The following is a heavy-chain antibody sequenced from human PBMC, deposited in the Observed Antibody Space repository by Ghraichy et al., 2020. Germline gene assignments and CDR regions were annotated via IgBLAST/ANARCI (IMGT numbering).Heavy chain of an antibody. J-gene: IGHJ6*02. D-gene: IGHD6-13*01. CDR3: ARGEGVIAAAFGYYYGMDV. CDR2: INHSGST. V-gene: IGHV4-34*01. Sequence: SQTLSLTCAVYGGSFSGYYWSWIRQPPGKGLEWIGEINHSGSTNYNPSLKSRVTISVDTSKNQFSLKLSSVTAADTAVYYCARGEGVIAAAFGYYYGMDVWGQGTTVTVSS. CDR1: GGSFSGYY.